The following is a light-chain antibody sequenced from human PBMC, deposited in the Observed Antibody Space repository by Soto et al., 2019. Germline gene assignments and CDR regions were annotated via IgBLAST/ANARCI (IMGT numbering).Light chain of an antibody. CDR1: QSVSHTY. CDR3: EHYVSSLWT. Sequence: ESGLSKSRGSVSLGQGEIAPILCNARQSVSHTYLASHQQKPGEAPRLHIYGASSRATGIPHSFSGSGSGTDVSVTISRLDHEGWAVFQSEHYVSSLWTFGQGTKVDI. V-gene: IGKV3-20*01. CDR2: GAS. J-gene: IGKJ1*01.